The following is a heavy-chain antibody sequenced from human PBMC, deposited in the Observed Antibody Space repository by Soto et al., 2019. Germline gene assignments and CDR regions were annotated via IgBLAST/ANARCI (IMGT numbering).Heavy chain of an antibody. Sequence: QVQLQQWGAGLLKPSETLSLTCAVYGGSFSDYYWSWIRQPPGKGLGWIGEINHSGSSNYNPALRSRFTISVDTSKNQFSLKLTSGAAAVTAVYCCERARPGVRGVRFDYWGQGTLVTVSS. CDR1: GGSFSDYY. CDR3: ERARPGVRGVRFDY. V-gene: IGHV4-34*01. J-gene: IGHJ4*02. CDR2: INHSGSS. D-gene: IGHD3-10*01.